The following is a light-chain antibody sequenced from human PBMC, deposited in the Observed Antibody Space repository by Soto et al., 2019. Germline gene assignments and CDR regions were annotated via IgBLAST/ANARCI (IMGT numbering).Light chain of an antibody. CDR1: QSVSSN. CDR3: QQTYRSPLT. V-gene: IGKV3D-15*01. Sequence: EIVMTRSPATLSVSPGESATLSCRASQSVSSNLAWHQQKPGQTPRLLMYGASTRPTGIPARFSGSGSGTEFTLTISNLHPEDFATYSCQQTYRSPLTFGGGTKVDIK. J-gene: IGKJ4*01. CDR2: GAS.